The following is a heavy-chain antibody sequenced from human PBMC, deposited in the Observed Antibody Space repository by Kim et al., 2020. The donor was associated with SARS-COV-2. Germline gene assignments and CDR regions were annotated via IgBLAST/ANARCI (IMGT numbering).Heavy chain of an antibody. CDR2: IKRKTDSETT. CDR3: ARQRGGSSKYYFDY. V-gene: IGHV3-15*01. J-gene: IGHJ4*02. CDR1: GFTFSNAW. Sequence: GGSLRLSCAASGFTFSNAWMSWVRQAPGKGLEWVGRIKRKTDSETTDDAAPVKGRFTISSDDSTNTLYLQMNSLKSEDTALYYCARQRGGSSKYYFDYWGQGTLVTVSS. D-gene: IGHD6-6*01.